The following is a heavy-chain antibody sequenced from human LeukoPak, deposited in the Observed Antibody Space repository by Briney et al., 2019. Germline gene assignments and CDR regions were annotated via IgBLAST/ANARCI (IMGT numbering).Heavy chain of an antibody. J-gene: IGHJ4*02. CDR1: GFTFSSYA. Sequence: PGGSLRLSCAASGFTFSSYAMSWVRQAPGKGLEWVSAISGSGGSTYYADSVKGRFTISRDNSKNTLYLQMNSLRAEDTAVYYCAKGGGGYCSGGSCYYFDYWGQGTLVTVSS. CDR3: AKGGGGYCSGGSCYYFDY. CDR2: ISGSGGST. D-gene: IGHD2-15*01. V-gene: IGHV3-23*01.